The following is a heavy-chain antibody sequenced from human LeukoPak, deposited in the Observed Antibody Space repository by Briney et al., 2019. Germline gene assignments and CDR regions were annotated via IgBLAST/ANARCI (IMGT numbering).Heavy chain of an antibody. V-gene: IGHV1-3*01. CDR1: GYTFTSYA. D-gene: IGHD6-13*01. CDR3: ARDHGSSKEDDAFDI. J-gene: IGHJ3*02. CDR2: INAGNGNT. Sequence: ASVKVSCKASGYTFTSYAMHWVRQAPGQRLEWMGWINAGNGNTKYSQKFLGRVTITRGTSASTAYMELSSLRSEDTAVYYCARDHGSSKEDDAFDIWGQGTMVTVSS.